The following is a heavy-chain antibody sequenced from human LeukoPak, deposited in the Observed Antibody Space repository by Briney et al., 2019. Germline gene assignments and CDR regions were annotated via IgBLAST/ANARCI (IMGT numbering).Heavy chain of an antibody. Sequence: GGSLRLSCAASGFTFSSYGMHWVRQAPGKGLEWVAVIWYDGSNKYYADSVKGRFTISRDNSKNTLYLQMNSLRAEDTAVYYCARDGVTRSRGLRRVPTAEHLEDYLGQGTLVTVCS. V-gene: IGHV3-33*08. CDR3: ARDGVTRSRGLRRVPTAEHLEDY. J-gene: IGHJ4*02. D-gene: IGHD5-12*01. CDR1: GFTFSSYG. CDR2: IWYDGSNK.